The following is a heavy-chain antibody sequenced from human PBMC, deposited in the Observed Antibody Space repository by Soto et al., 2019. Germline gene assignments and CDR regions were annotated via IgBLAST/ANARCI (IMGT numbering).Heavy chain of an antibody. V-gene: IGHV3-21*04. CDR2: ISGSGGST. CDR3: VKCRSSWVESGMDA. CDR1: GFTFSSYS. J-gene: IGHJ6*02. Sequence: PGGSLRLSCAASGFTFSSYSMNWVRQAPGEGQGLRRGLEWVSTISGSGGSTYYADSVKGRFTISRDNAKNSLYLQMDSLRAEDTAFYYCVKCRSSWVESGMDAWGQGTTVTVSS.